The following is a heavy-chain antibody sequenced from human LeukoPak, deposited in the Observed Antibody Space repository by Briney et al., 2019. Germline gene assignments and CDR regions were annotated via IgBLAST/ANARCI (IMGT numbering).Heavy chain of an antibody. CDR3: AKESGKFDY. V-gene: IGHV3-43*02. J-gene: IGHJ4*02. CDR1: GINFADYV. Sequence: GGSLRLSCVVSGINFADYVMHWVRQPPGKGLEWVSLISADGGSTFSADSVKGRFSISRDNSKNSLYLQMNSLRSEDTAMYYCAKESGKFDYWGQGTLVAVSS. CDR2: ISADGGST.